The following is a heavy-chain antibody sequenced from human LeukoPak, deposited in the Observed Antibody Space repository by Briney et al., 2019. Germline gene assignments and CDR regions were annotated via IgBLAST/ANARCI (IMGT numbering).Heavy chain of an antibody. CDR1: GFDLITYE. CDR2: ITISGHTK. Sequence: GGSMRLSCAASGFDLITYEMNWVRQAPGKGLEWIADITISGHTKNYVDSVKGRFTISRDNARTPLYLQMNSLRVEDTGVYYCARGDPHADLWGLGNLVTVSS. CDR3: ARGDPHADL. J-gene: IGHJ5*02. V-gene: IGHV3-48*03.